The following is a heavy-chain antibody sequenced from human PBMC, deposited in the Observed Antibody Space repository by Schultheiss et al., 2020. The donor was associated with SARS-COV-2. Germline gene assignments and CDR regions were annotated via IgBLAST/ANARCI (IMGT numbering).Heavy chain of an antibody. CDR1: GFTFSSYA. CDR2: ISYDGSNK. CDR3: ARDYHGGYYTGLYYYMDV. Sequence: GGSLRLSCAASGFTFSSYAMSWVRQAPGKGLEWVAVISYDGSNKYYADSVKGRFTISRDNAKNSLYLQMNSLRAEDTAVYYCARDYHGGYYTGLYYYMDVWGKGTTVTVSS. J-gene: IGHJ6*03. D-gene: IGHD3-3*01. V-gene: IGHV3-30*04.